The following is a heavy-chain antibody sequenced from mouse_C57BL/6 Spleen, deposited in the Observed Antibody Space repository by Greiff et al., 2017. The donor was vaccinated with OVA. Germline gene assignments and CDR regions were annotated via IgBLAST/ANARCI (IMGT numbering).Heavy chain of an antibody. J-gene: IGHJ2*01. V-gene: IGHV1-64*01. Sequence: VQLQQPGAELVKPGASVKLSCKASGYTFTSYWMHWVKQRPGQGLEWIGMIPPNSGSTNYNEKFKSKATLTVDKSSSTAYMQLSSLTSEDSAVYYCARGTTVVAPDYWGQGTTLTVSS. CDR3: ARGTTVVAPDY. CDR1: GYTFTSYW. CDR2: IPPNSGST. D-gene: IGHD1-1*01.